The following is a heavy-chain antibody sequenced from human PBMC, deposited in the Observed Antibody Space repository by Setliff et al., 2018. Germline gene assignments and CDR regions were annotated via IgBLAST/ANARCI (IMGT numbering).Heavy chain of an antibody. CDR1: GDSISSGSYY. CDR2: FHTGGST. V-gene: IGHV4-61*09. J-gene: IGHJ5*02. CDR3: ARGELGMWFDP. D-gene: IGHD7-27*01. Sequence: PSETLSLTCTVSGDSISSGSYYWTWIRQPAGKGLEWIGHFHTGGSTNYNRSLRSRVSISVDTSKNQFSLKLSSVTAADTAVYYCARGELGMWFDPWGQGTLVTVSS.